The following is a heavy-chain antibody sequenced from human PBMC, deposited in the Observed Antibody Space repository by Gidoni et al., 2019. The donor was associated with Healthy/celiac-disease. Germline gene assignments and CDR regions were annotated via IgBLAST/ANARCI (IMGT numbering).Heavy chain of an antibody. J-gene: IGHJ4*02. CDR3: ARGTYYYDSSGIHSFDY. V-gene: IGHV1-2*02. CDR2: INPNSGGT. Sequence: QVQLVQSGAEVKKPGASVKVSCQASGYTFPGYYMHWVRQAPGQGLEWMGWINPNSGGTNYAQKFQGRVTMTRDTSISTAYMELSRLRSDDTAVYYCARGTYYYDSSGIHSFDYWGQGTLVTVSS. D-gene: IGHD3-22*01. CDR1: GYTFPGYY.